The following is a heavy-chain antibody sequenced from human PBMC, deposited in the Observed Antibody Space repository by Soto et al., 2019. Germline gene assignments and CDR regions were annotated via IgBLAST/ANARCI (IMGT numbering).Heavy chain of an antibody. Sequence: ASVKVSCKASGYTFTSYGIIWVRQAPGQGLERMGYISPNSGATTYAQNLKGRLTLTTDTSTSTSYMKLRSLSSDDTAIYNNERDMWSRRGTQNFVDHCGLGVQVTVSS. D-gene: IGHD3-16*01. CDR3: ERDMWSRRGTQNFVDH. J-gene: IGHJ4*02. V-gene: IGHV1-18*01. CDR2: ISPNSGAT. CDR1: GYTFTSYG.